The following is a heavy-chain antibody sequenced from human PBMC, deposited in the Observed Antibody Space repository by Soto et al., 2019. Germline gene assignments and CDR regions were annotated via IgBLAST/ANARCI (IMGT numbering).Heavy chain of an antibody. J-gene: IGHJ2*01. CDR2: INSAGSST. V-gene: IGHV3-74*01. CDR1: GFTFSSYW. D-gene: IGHD6-13*01. Sequence: EVQLVESGGGLVQPGGSLRLSCAASGFTFSSYWMHWVRQAPGKGLVWVSFINSAGSSTIYADSVKGRFTNSRDNAKNTRYLQMNSLRAEATAVYNCARVSGDSSTRYFDLWGRGTLVPVSS. CDR3: ARVSGDSSTRYFDL.